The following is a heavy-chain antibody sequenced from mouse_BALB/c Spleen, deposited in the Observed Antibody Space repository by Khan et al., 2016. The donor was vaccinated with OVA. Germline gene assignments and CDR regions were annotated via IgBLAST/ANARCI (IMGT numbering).Heavy chain of an antibody. D-gene: IGHD2-4*01. Sequence: EVHLVESGGDLVKPGGSLKLSCAASGFTFSSYGMSWVRQTPDKRLEWVATISSGGHYTYFPDSVRGRFTISRDNAKNTLSLQMSSLKSEDTAMYSCARSMTTTNGYYYAMDYWGQGTSVTVSS. CDR2: ISSGGHYT. CDR3: ARSMTTTNGYYYAMDY. J-gene: IGHJ4*01. CDR1: GFTFSSYG. V-gene: IGHV5-6*01.